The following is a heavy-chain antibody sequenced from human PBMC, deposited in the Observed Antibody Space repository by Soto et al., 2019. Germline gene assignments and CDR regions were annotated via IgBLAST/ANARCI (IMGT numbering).Heavy chain of an antibody. CDR2: IYYSGST. CDR3: ARRYCSSTSCYAGGWFDP. Sequence: SETLSLTCTVSGGSISSSSYYWGWIRQPPGKGLEWIGSIYYSGSTYYNPSLKSRVTISVDTSKNQFSLKLSSVTAADTAVYYCARRYCSSTSCYAGGWFDPWGQGTLVTSPQ. V-gene: IGHV4-39*01. D-gene: IGHD2-2*01. J-gene: IGHJ5*02. CDR1: GGSISSSSYY.